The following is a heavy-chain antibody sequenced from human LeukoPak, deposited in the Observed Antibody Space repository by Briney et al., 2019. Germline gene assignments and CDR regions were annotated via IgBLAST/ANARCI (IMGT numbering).Heavy chain of an antibody. CDR1: GASISNYY. J-gene: IGHJ4*02. D-gene: IGHD5-24*01. Sequence: PSETLSLTCTVSGASISNYYWSRIRQSPGKGLEWIGYIYYSGTTNYNPSLKSRVTILVDTSKNQFSLKLSSVTAADTAVYYCARREEEMASPGFDYWGQGTLVTVSS. CDR3: ARREEEMASPGFDY. CDR2: IYYSGTT. V-gene: IGHV4-59*08.